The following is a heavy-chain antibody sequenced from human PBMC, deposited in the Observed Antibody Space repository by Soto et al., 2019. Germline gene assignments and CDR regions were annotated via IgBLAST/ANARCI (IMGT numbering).Heavy chain of an antibody. CDR2: ISGSDGKT. CDR1: GFSFSSYA. D-gene: IGHD1-26*01. J-gene: IGHJ4*02. Sequence: GGSLRLSCTASGFSFSSYALSWVRQAPGKGLEWVSTISGSDGKTYYADSVKGRFSISRDTSKTTLYLEMTSLRVEDTAVYYCARWGFLDYWGQGTRVTVSS. V-gene: IGHV3-23*01. CDR3: ARWGFLDY.